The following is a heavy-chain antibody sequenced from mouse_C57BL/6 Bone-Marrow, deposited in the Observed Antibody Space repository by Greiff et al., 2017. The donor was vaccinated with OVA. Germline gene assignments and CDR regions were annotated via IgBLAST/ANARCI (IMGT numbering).Heavy chain of an antibody. Sequence: DVKLVESGGGLVQPGGSMKLSCVASGFTFSNYWMNWVRQSPEKGLEWVAQIRLKSDNYATPYAESVKGRLTISSDDSKRSVYLQMNNLRAEDTGIYYCTGPYYSNPAWFAYWGQGTLVTVSA. D-gene: IGHD2-5*01. V-gene: IGHV6-3*01. CDR1: GFTFSNYW. J-gene: IGHJ3*01. CDR3: TGPYYSNPAWFAY. CDR2: IRLKSDNYAT.